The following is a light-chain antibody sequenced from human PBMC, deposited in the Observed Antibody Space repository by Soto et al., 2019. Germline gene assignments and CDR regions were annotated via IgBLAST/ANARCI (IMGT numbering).Light chain of an antibody. CDR2: DVS. J-gene: IGLJ2*01. CDR3: SSYSSSSTPVV. CDR1: TSDVGGYNY. Sequence: QSVLTQPASVSGSPGQSLTISCTGTTSDVGGYNYVSWYQQHPGKAPKLMIYDVSNRPSGVSNRFSGSKSGNTASLTISGLLAEDEADYFCSSYSSSSTPVVFGGGTKLTVL. V-gene: IGLV2-14*01.